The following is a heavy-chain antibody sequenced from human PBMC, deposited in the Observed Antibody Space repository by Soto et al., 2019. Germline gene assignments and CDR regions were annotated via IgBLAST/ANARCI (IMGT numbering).Heavy chain of an antibody. CDR1: GFTFSSYA. D-gene: IGHD5-12*01. J-gene: IGHJ4*02. V-gene: IGHV3-64*01. Sequence: GGSLRLSCAASGFTFSSYAMHWVRQAPGKGLEYVSAISSNGGSTYYANSVKGRFTISRDNSKNTLYLQMGSLRAEDMAVYYCARDLENSGYYFDYWGQGTLVTVSS. CDR2: ISSNGGST. CDR3: ARDLENSGYYFDY.